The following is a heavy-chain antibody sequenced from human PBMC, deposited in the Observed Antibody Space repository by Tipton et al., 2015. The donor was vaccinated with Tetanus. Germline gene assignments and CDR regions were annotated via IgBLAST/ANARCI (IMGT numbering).Heavy chain of an antibody. CDR2: ISPSGRS. CDR3: ARANYDFPNKGPFDF. V-gene: IGHV4-61*08. CDR1: GGSIRSGDHQ. J-gene: IGHJ4*02. Sequence: TLSLTCTVSGGSIRSGDHQWNWIRQPPGKGLEWLTYISPSGRSNSNYSLKSRITISQDKSKNQFSLKLTSVTAADTAVCYCARANYDFPNKGPFDFWGQGMLVLVSS. D-gene: IGHD3-3*01.